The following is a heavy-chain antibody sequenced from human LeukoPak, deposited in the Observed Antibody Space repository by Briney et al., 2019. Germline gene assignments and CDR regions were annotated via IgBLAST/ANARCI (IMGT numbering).Heavy chain of an antibody. Sequence: PGGSLRLSCAASGFTFSSYAMSWVRQAPGKGLEWVSAISGSGGSTYYADSVKGRFTISRDNSKNTLYLQMNSLRAEDTAVYYCAKTSDCSSTSCYSNSRASPSYYFDYWGQGTLVTVSS. V-gene: IGHV3-23*01. CDR2: ISGSGGST. J-gene: IGHJ4*02. CDR3: AKTSDCSSTSCYSNSRASPSYYFDY. CDR1: GFTFSSYA. D-gene: IGHD2-2*01.